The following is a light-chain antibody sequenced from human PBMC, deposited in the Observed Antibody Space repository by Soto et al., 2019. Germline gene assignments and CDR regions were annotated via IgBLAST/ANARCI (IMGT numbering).Light chain of an antibody. CDR1: SXDVGSYNL. V-gene: IGLV2-23*01. Sequence: QSVLTQPASVSGSPGQSFTISCTGTSXDVGSYNLVSWYQQHPGKAPKLMIYEGSKRPSGVSNRFSGSKSGNTASLTISGLQAEDEADYYCCSYAGSSFYVFGTGTKVTVL. CDR3: CSYAGSSFYV. CDR2: EGS. J-gene: IGLJ1*01.